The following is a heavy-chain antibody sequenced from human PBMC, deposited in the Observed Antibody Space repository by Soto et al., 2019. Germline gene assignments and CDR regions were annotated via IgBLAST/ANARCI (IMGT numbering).Heavy chain of an antibody. CDR1: GFSFRSYW. CDR2: IYGDGSSP. Sequence: GGSLRLSCAASGFSFRSYWMNWVRQAPGKGLVWVSRIYGDGSSPNYADSVKGRFTISRDNAKNTLYLQMNSLRAEDTAVYYCARSKFLVWLPFYKYGMDVWGQGTTVTVS. CDR3: ARSKFLVWLPFYKYGMDV. J-gene: IGHJ6*02. V-gene: IGHV3-74*01. D-gene: IGHD3-3*01.